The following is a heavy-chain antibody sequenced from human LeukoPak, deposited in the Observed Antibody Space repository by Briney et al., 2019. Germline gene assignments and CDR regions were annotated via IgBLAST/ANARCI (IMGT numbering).Heavy chain of an antibody. D-gene: IGHD3-10*01. J-gene: IGHJ6*03. CDR1: GNRFSNYW. CDR3: ARHRLLWFDMDV. Sequence: GESLKISCKGSGNRFSNYWIGWVRHLPGRGLEWMGIIYPGDSDTRYNPSFQGQVTISADKSISTAYLQWSSLKASDTAMYYCARHRLLWFDMDVWGKGTTVTISS. CDR2: IYPGDSDT. V-gene: IGHV5-51*01.